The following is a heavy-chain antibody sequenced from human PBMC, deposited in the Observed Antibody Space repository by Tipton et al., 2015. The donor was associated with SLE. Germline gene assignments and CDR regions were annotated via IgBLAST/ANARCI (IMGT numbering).Heavy chain of an antibody. Sequence: TLSLTCTVSGGSISSYYWSWIRQPPGKGLEWIGYIYTSGVTTYNPSLRSRVTILVDTAKNEFSLRVNSVTAADTAMYYCARDEGPFVDAFDLWGQGTVVTVSS. V-gene: IGHV4-4*08. CDR2: IYTSGVT. CDR1: GGSISSYY. CDR3: ARDEGPFVDAFDL. J-gene: IGHJ3*01.